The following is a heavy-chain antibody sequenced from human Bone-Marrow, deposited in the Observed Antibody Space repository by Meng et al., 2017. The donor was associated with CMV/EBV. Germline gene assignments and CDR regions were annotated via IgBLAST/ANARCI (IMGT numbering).Heavy chain of an antibody. Sequence: SETLSLTCTVSGGSVSSGSYYWSWIRQPPGKGLEWIGYIYYSGSTNYNPSLKSRVTISVDTSKNQFSLKLSSVTAADTAVYYCARGSLDFWSGFSAYWGQGTLVTVSS. D-gene: IGHD3-3*01. V-gene: IGHV4-61*01. CDR2: IYYSGST. J-gene: IGHJ4*02. CDR3: ARGSLDFWSGFSAY. CDR1: GGSVSSGSYY.